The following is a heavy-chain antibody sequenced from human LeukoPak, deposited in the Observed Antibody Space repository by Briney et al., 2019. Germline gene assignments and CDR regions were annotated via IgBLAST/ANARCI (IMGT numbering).Heavy chain of an antibody. V-gene: IGHV3-15*01. D-gene: IGHD3-22*01. Sequence: PGGSLRLSCAASGFTFSDAWMTWVRQAPGKGLEWVGRVKSKTDGGTTDYAAPVKGRFTISRDDSKDTVYLQMDSLKTDDTALYYCTASMTVVHTHDAFDVWGQGAMVTVSS. CDR2: VKSKTDGGTT. CDR1: GFTFSDAW. J-gene: IGHJ3*01. CDR3: TASMTVVHTHDAFDV.